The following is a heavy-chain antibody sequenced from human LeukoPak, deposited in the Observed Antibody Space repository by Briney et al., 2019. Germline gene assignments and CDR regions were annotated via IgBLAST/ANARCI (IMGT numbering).Heavy chain of an antibody. CDR2: ISSIGGTT. CDR3: ARVGDNTAFDY. D-gene: IGHD2-21*01. V-gene: IGHV3-64*01. Sequence: PGGSLRLSCAASGFTFSTYALHWVRQVPGKGLEYVSAISSIGGTTYYANSVKGRFTISRDNSKNTLYLQMGSLKPEDTAVYYCARVGDNTAFDYWGQGTLATVSS. CDR1: GFTFSTYA. J-gene: IGHJ4*02.